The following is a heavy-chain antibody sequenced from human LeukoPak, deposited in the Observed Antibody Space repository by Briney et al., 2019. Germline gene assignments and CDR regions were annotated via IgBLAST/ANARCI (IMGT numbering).Heavy chain of an antibody. J-gene: IGHJ4*02. V-gene: IGHV3-30-3*01. CDR1: GFTFSSYA. CDR2: ISYDGSNK. D-gene: IGHD3-22*01. Sequence: PGRSLRLSCAASGFTFSSYAMHWVRQAPGKGLEWVAVISYDGSNKYYADSVKGRFTISRDNSKNTLYLQMNSLRAEDTAVYYCVKEASSGYYRTADYWGQGTLVSVSS. CDR3: VKEASSGYYRTADY.